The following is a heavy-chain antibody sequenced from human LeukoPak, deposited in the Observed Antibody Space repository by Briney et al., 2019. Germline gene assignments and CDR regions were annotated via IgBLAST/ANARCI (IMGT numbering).Heavy chain of an antibody. CDR3: ARGVEPLAANTLAY. CDR2: LYSDSNT. V-gene: IGHV3-53*01. CDR1: GFTVITND. D-gene: IGHD1-14*01. J-gene: IGHJ4*02. Sequence: PGGSLRLSCAASGFTVITNDMTWVRQAPGKGLEWVSVLYSDSNTKYADSVQGRFTISRHNSKNTPYLEMNSLSPDDTAVYYCARGVEPLAANTLAYWGQGTLVTVSS.